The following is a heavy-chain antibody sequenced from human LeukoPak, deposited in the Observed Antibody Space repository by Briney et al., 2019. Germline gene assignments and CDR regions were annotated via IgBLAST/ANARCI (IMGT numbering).Heavy chain of an antibody. V-gene: IGHV1-18*01. Sequence: ASVTVSCKASGYTFTSYGISWVRQAPGQGLEWMGWISAYNGNTNYAQKLQGRVTMTTDTPTSTAYMELRSLRSDDTAVYYCARVVRGLGYDYWGQGTLVTVSS. CDR3: ARVVRGLGYDY. J-gene: IGHJ4*02. CDR1: GYTFTSYG. D-gene: IGHD3-16*01. CDR2: ISAYNGNT.